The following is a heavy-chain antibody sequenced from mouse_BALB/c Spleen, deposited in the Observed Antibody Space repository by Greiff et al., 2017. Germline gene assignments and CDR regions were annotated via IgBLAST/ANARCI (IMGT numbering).Heavy chain of an antibody. D-gene: IGHD2-1*01. J-gene: IGHJ1*01. V-gene: IGHV14-3*02. Sequence: VQLQQSGAELVKPGASVKLSCTASGFNIKDTYMHWVKQRPEQGLEWIGRIDPANGNTKYDPKFQGKATITADTSSNTAYLQLSSLTSEDTAVYYCARTIYYGNYGVFDVWGAGTTVTFSS. CDR1: GFNIKDTY. CDR2: IDPANGNT. CDR3: ARTIYYGNYGVFDV.